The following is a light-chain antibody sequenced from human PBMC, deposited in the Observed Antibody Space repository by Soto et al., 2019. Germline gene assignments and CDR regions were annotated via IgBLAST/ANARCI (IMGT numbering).Light chain of an antibody. J-gene: IGKJ4*01. CDR1: QSVSSD. CDR2: DAS. Sequence: EIVMTQSPATLSVSPGESATLSCRASQSVSSDLACYQQKPGQAPRLLIYDASSRATGIPDRFSGSGSGTDFTLTISRLEPEDFAVYYCQQYGSSPLTFGGGTKVDI. V-gene: IGKV3-20*01. CDR3: QQYGSSPLT.